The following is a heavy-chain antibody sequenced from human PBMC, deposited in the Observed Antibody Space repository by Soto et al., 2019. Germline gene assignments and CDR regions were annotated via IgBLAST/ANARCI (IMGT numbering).Heavy chain of an antibody. V-gene: IGHV3-53*01. D-gene: IGHD3-3*01. CDR2: IFSADNT. Sequence: GGSLRLSCAASGFTVSSNYLSWVRQAPGKGLEWVSVIFSADNTHYADSVKGRFTISRDNSKNTVFLQMNSLRAEDKAVYYCAITGAGYYIVWGQGTPVTVSS. CDR3: AITGAGYYIV. CDR1: GFTVSSNY. J-gene: IGHJ4*02.